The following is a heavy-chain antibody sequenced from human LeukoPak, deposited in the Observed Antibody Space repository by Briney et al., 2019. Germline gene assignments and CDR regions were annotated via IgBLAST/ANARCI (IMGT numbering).Heavy chain of an antibody. CDR1: GYTFTSYY. Sequence: ASLKVSCKASGYTFTSYYMHWVRQAPGQGLEWMGIINPSGGSTSYAQKFQGRVTMTRDTSTSTVYMELSSLRSEDTAVYYCARDLGPTSGSYGDPDYWGQGTLVTVSS. V-gene: IGHV1-46*01. J-gene: IGHJ4*02. CDR3: ARDLGPTSGSYGDPDY. CDR2: INPSGGST. D-gene: IGHD1-26*01.